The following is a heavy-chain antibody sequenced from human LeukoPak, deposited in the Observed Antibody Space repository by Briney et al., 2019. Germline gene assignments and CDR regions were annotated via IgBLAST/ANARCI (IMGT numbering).Heavy chain of an antibody. V-gene: IGHV4-4*02. J-gene: IGHJ4*02. CDR2: IYHSGST. CDR3: ARWDDSAWAFGS. CDR1: GGSISTNNW. Sequence: SETLSLTCAVSGGSISTNNWWWSWVRQPPGKGLEWIGEIYHSGSTNYNPSLKSRVTISVDKSNNQFSLKLSSVTAADTAVYFCARWDDSAWAFGSWGPGTLVTVSS. D-gene: IGHD6-19*01.